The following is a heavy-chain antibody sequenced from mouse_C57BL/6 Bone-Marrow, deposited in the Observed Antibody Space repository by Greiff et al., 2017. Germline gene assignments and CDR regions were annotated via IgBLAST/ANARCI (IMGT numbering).Heavy chain of an antibody. J-gene: IGHJ2*01. CDR2: FHPYNDDT. Sequence: VQLQQSGAELVKPGASVKMSCKASGYTFTTYPIEWMKQNHGKSLEWIGNFHPYNDDTKYNEKFKGKATLTVETSSSTVYLELSRLTSDDSAVYYCARLNWDVGYFDYWGQGTTLTVSS. CDR1: GYTFTTYP. D-gene: IGHD4-1*01. CDR3: ARLNWDVGYFDY. V-gene: IGHV1-47*01.